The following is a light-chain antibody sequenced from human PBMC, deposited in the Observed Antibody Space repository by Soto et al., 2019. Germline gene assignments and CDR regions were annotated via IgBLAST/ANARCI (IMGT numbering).Light chain of an antibody. V-gene: IGKV1-12*01. CDR2: AAS. CDR1: QDIRSW. J-gene: IGKJ5*01. Sequence: DIQMTQSPSSVSASVVDRVAITCRASQDIRSWLAWYQQKPGKAPKIMIYAASSLQGGVPSRFSGSGSGTEFTLTITSLQPEDFATYYCQQASSFPPTFGQGTRLETK. CDR3: QQASSFPPT.